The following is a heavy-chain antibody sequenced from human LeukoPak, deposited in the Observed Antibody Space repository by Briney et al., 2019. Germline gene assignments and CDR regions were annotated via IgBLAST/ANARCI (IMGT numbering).Heavy chain of an antibody. D-gene: IGHD3-9*01. J-gene: IGHJ4*02. Sequence: GGSLRLSCAASGFTFSSYAMSWVRQAPGKGLEWVSAISGSGGSTYYADSVKGRFTISRDNSKNTLYLQMNSLRAEDTAVYYCAKAGFDILTGYYYFDYWGQGTLVTVSS. CDR2: ISGSGGST. CDR3: AKAGFDILTGYYYFDY. V-gene: IGHV3-23*01. CDR1: GFTFSSYA.